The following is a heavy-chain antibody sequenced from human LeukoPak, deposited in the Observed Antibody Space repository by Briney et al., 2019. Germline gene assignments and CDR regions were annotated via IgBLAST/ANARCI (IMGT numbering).Heavy chain of an antibody. Sequence: PSETLSLTCTVSGGSISSSSYYWGWIRQPPGKGLEWIGSIYYSGSTYYNPSLKSRVTISVDTSKNQFSLKLSSVTAADTAVYYCAREGVPAALPLWFDPWGQGTLVTVSS. D-gene: IGHD2-2*01. V-gene: IGHV4-39*07. CDR1: GGSISSSSYY. CDR2: IYYSGST. CDR3: AREGVPAALPLWFDP. J-gene: IGHJ5*02.